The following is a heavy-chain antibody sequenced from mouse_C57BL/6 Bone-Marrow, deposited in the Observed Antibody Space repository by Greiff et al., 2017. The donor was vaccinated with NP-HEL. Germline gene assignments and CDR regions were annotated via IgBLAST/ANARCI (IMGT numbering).Heavy chain of an antibody. CDR3: ARGRGSSTSYWYFDV. D-gene: IGHD1-1*01. CDR2: FPPYNDDT. V-gene: IGHV1-47*01. CDR1: GYTFTTYP. J-gene: IGHJ1*03. Sequence: QVQLQQSGAELVKPGASVKMSCKASGYTFTTYPIEWMKQNPGKSLEWIGNFPPYNDDTKYNEKFKGKATLTVEKSSSTVYLELSRLTSDDSAVYYCARGRGSSTSYWYFDVWGTGTTVTVSS.